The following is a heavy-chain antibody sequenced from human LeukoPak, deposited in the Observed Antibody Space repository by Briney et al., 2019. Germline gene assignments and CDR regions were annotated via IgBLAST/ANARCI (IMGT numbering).Heavy chain of an antibody. CDR2: ISSSGSTI. V-gene: IGHV3-11*01. CDR3: ARSTAMVRGSFDY. Sequence: GSLRLSCAASGFTFSDYYMSWIRQAPGKGLEWVSYISSSGSTIYYADSVKGRFTISRDNAKDSLYLQMNSLRAEDTAVYYCARSTAMVRGSFDYWGQGTLVTVSS. CDR1: GFTFSDYY. J-gene: IGHJ4*02. D-gene: IGHD5-18*01.